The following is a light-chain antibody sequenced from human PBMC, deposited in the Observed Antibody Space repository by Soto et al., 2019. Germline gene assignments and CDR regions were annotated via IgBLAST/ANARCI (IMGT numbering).Light chain of an antibody. Sequence: EIVLTQSPGTLSLSPGERATLSCRASQSVSSSYLAWYQQKPGQTPRVLIYGTSTRATGIPDRFSGSGSGTDFTLTISRLEAEDFAVYYCQQSSSSPITFGQGTRLEI. CDR3: QQSSSSPIT. J-gene: IGKJ5*01. CDR2: GTS. CDR1: QSVSSSY. V-gene: IGKV3-20*01.